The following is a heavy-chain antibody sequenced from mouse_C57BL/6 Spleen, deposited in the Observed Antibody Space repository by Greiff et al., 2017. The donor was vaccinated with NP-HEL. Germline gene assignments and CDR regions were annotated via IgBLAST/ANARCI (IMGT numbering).Heavy chain of an antibody. CDR1: GFTFSSYA. J-gene: IGHJ3*01. V-gene: IGHV5-4*01. Sequence: EVQVVESGGGLVKPGGSLKLSCAASGFTFSSYAMSWVRQTPEKRLEWVATISDGGSYTYYPDNVKGRFTISSDNAKNNLYLQMSHLKSEDTAMYYCANSIYYDYQAWFAYWGQGTLVTVSA. CDR3: ANSIYYDYQAWFAY. CDR2: ISDGGSYT. D-gene: IGHD2-4*01.